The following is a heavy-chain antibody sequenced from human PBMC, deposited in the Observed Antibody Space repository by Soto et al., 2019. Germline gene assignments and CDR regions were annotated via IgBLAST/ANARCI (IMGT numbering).Heavy chain of an antibody. CDR3: AKESVENSYDSPPGPGAFDR. CDR2: IIPIFGTA. Sequence: SVKVSCKASGGTFSSYAISWVRQAPGQGLEWMGGIIPIFGTANYAQKFQGRVTITADESTSTAYMELSSLRSEDTAVYYCAKESVENSYDSPPGPGAFDRGGKGTMVTV. CDR1: GGTFSSYA. J-gene: IGHJ3*02. V-gene: IGHV1-69*13. D-gene: IGHD3-22*01.